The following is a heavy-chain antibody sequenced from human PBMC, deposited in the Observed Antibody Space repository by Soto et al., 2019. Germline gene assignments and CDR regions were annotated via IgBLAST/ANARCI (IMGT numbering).Heavy chain of an antibody. Sequence: GGSLRLSCAASGFTFSSYAMSWVRQAPGKGLECVSAISGSGGSTYSADSVKGRFTISRDNSKNTLYLQMNSLRAEDTAVYYCARGPGIETITDWYFKFWGRGTLVTVSS. CDR2: ISGSGGST. CDR1: GFTFSSYA. V-gene: IGHV3-23*01. J-gene: IGHJ2*01. CDR3: ARGPGIETITDWYFKF. D-gene: IGHD1-20*01.